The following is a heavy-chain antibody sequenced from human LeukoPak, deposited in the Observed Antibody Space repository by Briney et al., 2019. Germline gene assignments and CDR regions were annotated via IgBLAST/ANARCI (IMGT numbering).Heavy chain of an antibody. CDR2: MKQDGNEK. CDR1: GFSFRTYW. D-gene: IGHD2-15*01. J-gene: IGHJ6*03. CDR3: VRDGGYCSGGTCYHYYYMDV. V-gene: IGHV3-7*01. Sequence: GGSLRLSCAASGFSFRTYWMNWVRQAPGKGLEWVANMKQDGNEKYYVDSVRGRFTISRDNAKNSLYLQMNSLRAEDTAVYYCVRDGGYCSGGTCYHYYYMDVWGKGTTVTVSS.